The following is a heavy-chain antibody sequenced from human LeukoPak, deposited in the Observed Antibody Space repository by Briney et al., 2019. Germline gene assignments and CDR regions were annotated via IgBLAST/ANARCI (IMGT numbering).Heavy chain of an antibody. CDR2: AHSSGST. V-gene: IGHV4-4*07. CDR3: AREAVDYGSGSHDY. D-gene: IGHD3-10*01. CDR1: GAPIGSFY. J-gene: IGHJ4*02. Sequence: SESLSLTCTVSGAPIGSFYWSWIRQPAGKGLEWLGRAHSSGSTNYIPSIRSRVTMSVDTSKNRLSLKLNTVTAADTAMYYCAREAVDYGSGSHDYWGQGILVTVSS.